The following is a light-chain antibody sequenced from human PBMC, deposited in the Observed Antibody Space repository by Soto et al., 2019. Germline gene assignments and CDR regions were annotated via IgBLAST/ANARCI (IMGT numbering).Light chain of an antibody. J-gene: IGLJ1*01. CDR1: SSDVGAYNY. CDR2: GVS. CDR3: NSYAGTSYV. V-gene: IGLV2-14*01. Sequence: SALTQPASVSGSPGQSITTSCTGTSSDVGAYNYVSWYQQYPGKAPKLMIYGVSYRPSGVSNRFSGSKSGNTASLTISGLQAEDEADYYCNSYAGTSYVFGTGTKVTVL.